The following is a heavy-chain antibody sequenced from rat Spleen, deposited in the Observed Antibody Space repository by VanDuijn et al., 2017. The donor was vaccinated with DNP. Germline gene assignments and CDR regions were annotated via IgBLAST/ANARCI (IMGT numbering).Heavy chain of an antibody. CDR1: GLTFSNYA. V-gene: IGHV5S13*01. D-gene: IGHD1-10*01. J-gene: IGHJ2*01. CDR2: ITNSGSDT. Sequence: EVQLVESGGGLVQPGRSLKLSCAASGLTFSNYAMAWVRQAPTKGLEWVASITNSGSDTKYRDSVQGRFTISRDNAKDTLYLQMNSLRSEDTATYYCARDRITSFDYWGQGVMVTVSS. CDR3: ARDRITSFDY.